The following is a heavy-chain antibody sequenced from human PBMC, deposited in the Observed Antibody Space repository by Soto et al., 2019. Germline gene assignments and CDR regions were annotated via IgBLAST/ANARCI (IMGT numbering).Heavy chain of an antibody. CDR1: GGTFDDYA. CDR2: IIPMFETV. V-gene: IGHV1-69*13. CDR3: ARGLRKGNYGMDV. Sequence: SVKVSCKASGGTFDDYAVSWVRQAPGQGLEWMGGIIPMFETVNYAQRFQGRLTIAADESTSTAYMELTSLTSADMAIYFCARGLRKGNYGMDVWGQGTTVTVSS. J-gene: IGHJ6*02. D-gene: IGHD2-15*01.